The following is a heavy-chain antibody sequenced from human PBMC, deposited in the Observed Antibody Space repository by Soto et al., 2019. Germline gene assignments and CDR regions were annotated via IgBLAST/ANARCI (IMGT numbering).Heavy chain of an antibody. Sequence: ASVKVSFKASGYTFTSYDINWVRQATGQGLEWMGWMNPNSGNTGYAQKFQGRVTMTRNTSISTAYMELSSLRSEDTAVYYCARGLFGAAYYYMDVWGKGTTVTVSS. CDR3: ARGLFGAAYYYMDV. CDR1: GYTFTSYD. J-gene: IGHJ6*03. D-gene: IGHD3-16*01. CDR2: MNPNSGNT. V-gene: IGHV1-8*01.